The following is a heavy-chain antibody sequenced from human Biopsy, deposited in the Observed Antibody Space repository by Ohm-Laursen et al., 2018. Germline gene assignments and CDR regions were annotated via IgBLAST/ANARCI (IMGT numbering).Heavy chain of an antibody. V-gene: IGHV4-34*01. Sequence: SDTLSLTCAVYGGSFNGYFWSWIRQPPGKGLEWIGDITQSGSTNYSPSLKSRVTISVDTAKKQFSLSLRSVTAADTAVYYCARVPLPGIGAAYQGRLLYGMDVWGQGTTVSVSS. D-gene: IGHD6-13*01. J-gene: IGHJ6*02. CDR3: ARVPLPGIGAAYQGRLLYGMDV. CDR1: GGSFNGYF. CDR2: ITQSGST.